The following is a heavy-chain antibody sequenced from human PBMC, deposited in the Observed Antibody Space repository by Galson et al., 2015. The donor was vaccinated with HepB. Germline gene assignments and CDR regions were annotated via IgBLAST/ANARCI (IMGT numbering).Heavy chain of an antibody. CDR3: ARAIYGDWGSDAFDI. Sequence: SLRLACAASVRSYGLFWVRQAPGKGLEWVANIKQDGSEKHYVDSVKGRFTISRDNVKNSLYLQMSSLRDKDTAVYYCARAIYGDWGSDAFDIWGQGAMVTASS. V-gene: IGHV3-7*01. J-gene: IGHJ3*02. CDR2: IKQDGSEK. CDR1: VRSYG. D-gene: IGHD4-17*01.